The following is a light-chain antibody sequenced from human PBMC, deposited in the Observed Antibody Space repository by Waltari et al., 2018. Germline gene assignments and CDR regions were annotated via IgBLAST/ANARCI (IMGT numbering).Light chain of an antibody. Sequence: SSELTQDSAVSVALGQTVRITCQGDSLRSYYARWYQQKPGQAPVLVIYGKNNRPSGIPDRFSGSSSGNTASLTITGAQAEDEADYYCNSRDSSGNHEVFGGGTKLTVL. CDR2: GKN. J-gene: IGLJ3*02. V-gene: IGLV3-19*01. CDR3: NSRDSSGNHEV. CDR1: SLRSYY.